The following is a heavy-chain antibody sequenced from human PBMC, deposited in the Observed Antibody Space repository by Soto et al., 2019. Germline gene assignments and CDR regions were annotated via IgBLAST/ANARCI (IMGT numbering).Heavy chain of an antibody. CDR2: IYSSGST. CDR1: GGSISDYY. CDR3: ARGRAVSGTDY. V-gene: IGHV4-59*01. J-gene: IGHJ4*02. D-gene: IGHD1-1*01. Sequence: SETLSLTCTVSGGSISDYYWSWIRQPPGKGLEWIGYIYSSGSTNYNPSLKSRVTISVDTSKDQFSLKLSSVTAADTAVYYCARGRAVSGTDYWGQGALVTVSS.